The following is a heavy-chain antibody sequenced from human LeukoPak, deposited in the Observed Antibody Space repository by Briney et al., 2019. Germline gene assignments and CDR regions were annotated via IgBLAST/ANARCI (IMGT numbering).Heavy chain of an antibody. CDR1: GGSISTYY. CDR2: LYYSGST. Sequence: PSETLSLTCTVSGGSISTYYWSWIRQPPGKGLEWIGYLYYSGSTTYSPSLKSRATMSVDTSKSQFSLKLNSVTAADTAIYYCARVRGTFETDWGQGTLVTVSS. D-gene: IGHD2/OR15-2a*01. V-gene: IGHV4-59*01. J-gene: IGHJ1*01. CDR3: ARVRGTFETD.